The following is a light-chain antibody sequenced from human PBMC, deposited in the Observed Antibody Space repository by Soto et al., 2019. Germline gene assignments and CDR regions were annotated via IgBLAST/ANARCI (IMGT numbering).Light chain of an antibody. Sequence: TVFTQSPGTLSLSPGERATLSCRASQSVSSSYLAWYQQKPGQAPRLLIYGPSSRATGIPDRFSVSVSGTDFTLTICRLEPEDVALYYGQQYGSSPITFGQGTRLEIK. CDR1: QSVSSSY. CDR3: QQYGSSPIT. V-gene: IGKV3-20*01. CDR2: GPS. J-gene: IGKJ5*01.